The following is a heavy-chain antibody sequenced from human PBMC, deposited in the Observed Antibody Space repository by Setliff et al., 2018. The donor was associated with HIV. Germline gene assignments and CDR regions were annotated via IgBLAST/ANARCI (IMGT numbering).Heavy chain of an antibody. Sequence: SETLSLTCTVSGGSISSGSYYWSWIRQPPGKGLEWIGHIYTSGSTNYNPSLKSRVTISVHTSKNQFSLKLSSVTAADTAVYYCARSRESSGYYRDYYYYLDVWGKGTTVTVSS. J-gene: IGHJ6*03. CDR2: IYTSGST. D-gene: IGHD6-19*01. CDR3: ARSRESSGYYRDYYYYLDV. V-gene: IGHV4-61*09. CDR1: GGSISSGSYY.